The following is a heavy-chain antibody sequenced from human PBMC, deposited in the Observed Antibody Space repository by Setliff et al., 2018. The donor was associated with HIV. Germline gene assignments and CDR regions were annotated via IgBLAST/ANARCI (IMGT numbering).Heavy chain of an antibody. J-gene: IGHJ4*02. D-gene: IGHD4-17*01. CDR2: IYPNTGGT. CDR3: ARSTTAD. V-gene: IGHV1-2*02. CDR1: GYTFTDYY. Sequence: ASVKVSCKASGYTFTDYYIHWVRQATGQGLEWMGWIYPNTGGTNYAQKFQGRVTMTRDTSISTAYMELSRLRSDDTAVYYCARSTTADWGQGTLVTVSS.